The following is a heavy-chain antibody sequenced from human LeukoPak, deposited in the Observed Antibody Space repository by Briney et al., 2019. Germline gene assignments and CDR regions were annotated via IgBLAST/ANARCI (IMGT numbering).Heavy chain of an antibody. J-gene: IGHJ4*02. D-gene: IGHD1-1*01. V-gene: IGHV1-2*02. CDR1: GYTFTGYY. CDR3: ASTTGPWN. CDR2: INPNSGDT. Sequence: ASVKVSCKASGYTFTGYYVHWVRQAPGQGLEWMGWINPNSGDTNYAQRFQGRVTMTRDTSISTAYMDLSRLTSDDTAAFYCASTTGPWNWGQGTLVTVSS.